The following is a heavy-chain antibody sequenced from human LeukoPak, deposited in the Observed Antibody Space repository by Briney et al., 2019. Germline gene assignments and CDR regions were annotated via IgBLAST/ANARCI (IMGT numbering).Heavy chain of an antibody. CDR1: GGSFSGYY. D-gene: IGHD3-9*01. CDR3: ARAPDILTGFNWIDY. CDR2: INHSGST. V-gene: IGHV4-34*01. J-gene: IGHJ4*02. Sequence: SETLSLTCAVYGGSFSGYYWSWIRQPPGKGLEWIGEINHSGSTNYNPSLKSRVTISVDTSKNQFSLKLSSVTAADTAVYYCARAPDILTGFNWIDYWGQGTLVTVSS.